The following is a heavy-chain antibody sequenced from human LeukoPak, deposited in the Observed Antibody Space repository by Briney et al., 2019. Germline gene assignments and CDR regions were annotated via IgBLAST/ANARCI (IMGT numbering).Heavy chain of an antibody. J-gene: IGHJ4*02. CDR2: IGTAGDT. D-gene: IGHD3-22*01. CDR3: AKGYYDSSGYWFPHFDY. Sequence: PGGSLRLSCAASGFTFSSYDMHWVRQATGKGLEWVSAIGTAGDTYYPGSVKGRFTISRENAKNSLYLQMNSLGAGDTAVYYCAKGYYDSSGYWFPHFDYWGQGTLVTVSS. CDR1: GFTFSSYD. V-gene: IGHV3-13*01.